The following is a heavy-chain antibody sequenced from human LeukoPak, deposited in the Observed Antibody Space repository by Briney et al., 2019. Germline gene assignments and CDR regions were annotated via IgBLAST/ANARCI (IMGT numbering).Heavy chain of an antibody. D-gene: IGHD3-3*01. V-gene: IGHV3-53*01. CDR1: GFTVSNTY. CDR2: IYSGGGT. Sequence: GGSLRLSCAASGFTVSNTYMSWVRQAPGKGLEWVSLIYSGGGTYSADSVKGRFTISKDSAKNVLYLQMDSLRVEDTAVYYCVRGHTGTIFGVVPVNPLGYWGQGTLVTVSS. J-gene: IGHJ4*02. CDR3: VRGHTGTIFGVVPVNPLGY.